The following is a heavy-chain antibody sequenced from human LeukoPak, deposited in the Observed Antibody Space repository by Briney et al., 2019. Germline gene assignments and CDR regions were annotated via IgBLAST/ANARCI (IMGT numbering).Heavy chain of an antibody. D-gene: IGHD5-24*01. V-gene: IGHV4-59*01. CDR2: IYYSGST. J-gene: IGHJ4*02. CDR3: ARGKRWLQLWSVRAIFDY. CDR1: GGSISSYY. Sequence: SETLSLTCTISGGSISSYYWSWIRQPPGKGLEWIGYIYYSGSTNYNPSLKSRVTISVDTSKNQFSLKLSSVTAADTAVYYCARGKRWLQLWSVRAIFDYWGQGTLVTVSS.